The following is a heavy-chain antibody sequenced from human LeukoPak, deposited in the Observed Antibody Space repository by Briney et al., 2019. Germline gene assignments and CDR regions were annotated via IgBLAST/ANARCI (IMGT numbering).Heavy chain of an antibody. CDR3: ARQYNWNEGGAFDI. V-gene: IGHV1-2*02. J-gene: IGHJ3*02. D-gene: IGHD1-1*01. Sequence: ASVKVSCKASGYTFTGYYMHWVRQAPGQGLEWMGWINPNSGGTNYAQKLQGRVTMTTDTSTSTAYMELRSLRSDDTAVYYCARQYNWNEGGAFDIWGQGTMVTVSS. CDR2: INPNSGGT. CDR1: GYTFTGYY.